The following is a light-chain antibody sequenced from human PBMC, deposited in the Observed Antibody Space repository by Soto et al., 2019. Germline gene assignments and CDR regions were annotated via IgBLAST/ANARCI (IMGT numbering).Light chain of an antibody. CDR1: RNDIGGYNF. Sequence: QSALTQPASVSGSPGQSITISCTGTRNDIGGYNFVSWYQQHPGKAPRLMIYEAFNRPSGVSDRFSGSKSANTASLTISGLQAEDEADYYCSSCTSSGTEVFGTGTKLTVL. CDR2: EAF. V-gene: IGLV2-14*01. J-gene: IGLJ1*01. CDR3: SSCTSSGTEV.